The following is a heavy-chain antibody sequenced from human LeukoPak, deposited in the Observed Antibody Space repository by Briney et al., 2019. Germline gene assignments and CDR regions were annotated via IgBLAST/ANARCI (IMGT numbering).Heavy chain of an antibody. CDR3: ASVDTAMVSRFDY. CDR2: INSDGSST. CDR1: GFTFSSYA. Sequence: GGSLRLSCAASGFTFSSYAMHWVRQAPGKGLVWVSRINSDGSSTSYADSVKGRFTISRDNAKNTLYLQMNSLRAEDTAVYYCASVDTAMVSRFDYWGQGTLVTVSS. J-gene: IGHJ4*02. V-gene: IGHV3-74*01. D-gene: IGHD5-18*01.